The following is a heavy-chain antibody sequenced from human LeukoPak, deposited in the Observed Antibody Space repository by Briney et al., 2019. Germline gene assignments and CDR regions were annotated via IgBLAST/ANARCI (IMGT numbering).Heavy chain of an antibody. Sequence: PSETLSLTCTVSGGSISSYYWSWIRQPPGKGLEWIGYIYYSGSTNYNPSLKSRVTISVDTSKNQFSLKLSSVTAADTAVYYCARHGSSGWLQVDCWGQGTLVTVSS. D-gene: IGHD6-19*01. CDR3: ARHGSSGWLQVDC. CDR2: IYYSGST. V-gene: IGHV4-59*08. CDR1: GGSISSYY. J-gene: IGHJ4*02.